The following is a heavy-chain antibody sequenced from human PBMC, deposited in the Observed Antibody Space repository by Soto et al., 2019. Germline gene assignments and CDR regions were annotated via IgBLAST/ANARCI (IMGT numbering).Heavy chain of an antibody. Sequence: PSETLSLTCTVSGGSISSYYWSWIRQPPGKGLEWIGYIYYSGSTNYNPSLKSRVTISVDTSKNQFSLKLSPVTAADTAVYYCARQQWLVLNAFDIWGQGTMVTVS. CDR3: ARQQWLVLNAFDI. J-gene: IGHJ3*02. D-gene: IGHD6-19*01. CDR1: GGSISSYY. V-gene: IGHV4-59*01. CDR2: IYYSGST.